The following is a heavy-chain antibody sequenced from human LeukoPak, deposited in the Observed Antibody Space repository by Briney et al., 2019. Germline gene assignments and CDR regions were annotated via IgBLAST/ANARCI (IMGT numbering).Heavy chain of an antibody. D-gene: IGHD2-15*01. CDR3: ARREEYCNSGNCYGY. Sequence: PGESLKISCKGSGYRFTNYWIGWVRQMPGKGLEWMGIIYPGDSDTRYSPSFQGQVTISADKSISTAYLQWSSLQASDTAMYYCARREEYCNSGNCYGYWGQGTLVTVSS. CDR1: GYRFTNYW. CDR2: IYPGDSDT. V-gene: IGHV5-51*01. J-gene: IGHJ4*02.